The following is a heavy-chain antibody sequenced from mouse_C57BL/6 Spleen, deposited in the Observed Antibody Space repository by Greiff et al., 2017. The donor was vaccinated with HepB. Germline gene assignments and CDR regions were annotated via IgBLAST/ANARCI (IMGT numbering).Heavy chain of an antibody. J-gene: IGHJ2*01. CDR3: ARVVTTVVDYFDY. Sequence: EVQLQESGPGLVKPSQSLSLTCSVTGYSITSGYYWNWIRQFPGNKLEWMGYISYDGSNNYNPSLKNRISITRDTSKNQFFLKLNSVTTEDTATYYCARVVTTVVDYFDYWGQGTTLTVSS. D-gene: IGHD1-1*01. CDR2: ISYDGSN. V-gene: IGHV3-6*01. CDR1: GYSITSGYY.